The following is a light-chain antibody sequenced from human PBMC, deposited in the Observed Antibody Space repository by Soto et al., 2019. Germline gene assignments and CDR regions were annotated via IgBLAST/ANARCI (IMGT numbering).Light chain of an antibody. CDR3: QQYNDWPT. CDR1: QSIINF. V-gene: IGKV3-15*01. Sequence: IVMTQSPATLSVSPGERATLSSRASQSIINFLAWYQQTPGQAPRLLIYDASTRATGVPARFSGSGSGTDFTLTTSSLQTEDFAVYYCQQYNDWPTFGQVTKVEIK. J-gene: IGKJ1*01. CDR2: DAS.